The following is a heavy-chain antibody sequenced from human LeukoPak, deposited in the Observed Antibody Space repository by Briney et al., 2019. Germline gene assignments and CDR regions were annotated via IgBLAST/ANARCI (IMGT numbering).Heavy chain of an antibody. CDR2: IYYSGSA. CDR1: GGSFSGYY. CDR3: ARRQYYYDSSGYYNKAFDI. V-gene: IGHV4-39*01. J-gene: IGHJ3*02. Sequence: SETLSLTCAVYGGSFSGYYWGWIRQPPGKGLEWIGSIYYSGSAYYNPYLKSRVTISVDTSKNQFSLKLSSVTAADTAVYYCARRQYYYDSSGYYNKAFDIWGQGTMVTVSS. D-gene: IGHD3-22*01.